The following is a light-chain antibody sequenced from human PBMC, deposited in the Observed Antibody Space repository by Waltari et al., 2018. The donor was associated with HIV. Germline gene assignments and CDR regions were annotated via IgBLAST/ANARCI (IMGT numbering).Light chain of an antibody. V-gene: IGLV1-47*01. CDR2: RND. J-gene: IGLJ3*02. CDR3: ASWDDNLSHWV. CDR1: NSNIGNNF. Sequence: QSALTQPPSASRSPGQRVLMSCSGTNSNIGNNFVSWFQQVPGGAPKLVIYRNDPRPSGVPDRVPASKSGSSASLAITGLQSDDEAEYDCASWDDNLSHWVFGGGTKLTV.